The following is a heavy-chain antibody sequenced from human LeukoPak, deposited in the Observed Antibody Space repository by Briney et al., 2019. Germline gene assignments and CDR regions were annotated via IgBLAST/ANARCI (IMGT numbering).Heavy chain of an antibody. CDR1: GFTFSSYW. D-gene: IGHD3-22*01. J-gene: IGHJ3*02. Sequence: GGSLRLSCAASGFTFSSYWMNWVRQAPGKGLEWVSSISSSSSYIYYADSVKGRFTISRDNAKNSLYLQMNSLRAEDTAVYYCARFSTYYYDSSDAFDIWGQGTMVTVSS. CDR2: ISSSSSYI. V-gene: IGHV3-21*01. CDR3: ARFSTYYYDSSDAFDI.